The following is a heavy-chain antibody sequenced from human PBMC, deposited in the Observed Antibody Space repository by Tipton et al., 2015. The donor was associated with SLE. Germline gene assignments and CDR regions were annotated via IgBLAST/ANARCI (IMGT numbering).Heavy chain of an antibody. V-gene: IGHV4-34*01. J-gene: IGHJ4*02. CDR2: INHSGRT. CDR1: GGSFSGYY. Sequence: TLSLTCAVYGGSFSGYYWSWIRQSPGKGLEWIAEINHSGRTNYNPSLKSRVITSVDTSKNQFSLRLSSVTAADTAVYYCARGEAQTMPHYFHYWGQGTLVIVS. D-gene: IGHD2-2*01. CDR3: ARGEAQTMPHYFHY.